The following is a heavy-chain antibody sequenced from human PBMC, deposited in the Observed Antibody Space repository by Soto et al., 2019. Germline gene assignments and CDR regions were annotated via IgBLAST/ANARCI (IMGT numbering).Heavy chain of an antibody. CDR3: GGEEVSQGFAKEHGGLAV. CDR2: INHSGST. Sequence: SETLSLTCAVYGGSFSGYYWSWIRQPPGKGLEWIGEINHSGSTNYNPSLKSRVTISVDTSKNQFSLKLSSVTAADTAVFYCGGEEVSQGFAKEHGGLAVWGQGTTVPVSS. D-gene: IGHD1-1*01. CDR1: GGSFSGYY. V-gene: IGHV4-34*01. J-gene: IGHJ6*01.